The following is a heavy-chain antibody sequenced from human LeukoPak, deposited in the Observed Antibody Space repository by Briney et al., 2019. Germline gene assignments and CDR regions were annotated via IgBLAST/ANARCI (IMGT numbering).Heavy chain of an antibody. CDR2: IYHSGST. V-gene: IGHV4-4*02. CDR1: GGSISSSNW. D-gene: IGHD3-10*01. Sequence: SGTLSLTCAVSGGSISSSNWWSWVRQPPGKGLEWIGEIYHSGSTNYNPSLKSRVTISVDKSKNQFSLKLSSVAAADTAVYYCARVPGSGSYRGMDVWGKGTTVTVSS. CDR3: ARVPGSGSYRGMDV. J-gene: IGHJ6*04.